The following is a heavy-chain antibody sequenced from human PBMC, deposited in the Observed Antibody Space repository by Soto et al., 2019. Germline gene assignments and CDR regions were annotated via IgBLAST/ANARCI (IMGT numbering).Heavy chain of an antibody. CDR3: AKRTSGWYFDY. Sequence: EVQLLESGGGLVQPGGSLRLSCAASGFTFSSYAMSWVRQAPGRGLEWVSVISGRGDSTYYADSVKGRFTISRDNSKNTLYLQMNSLRAEDTAVYYCAKRTSGWYFDYWGQGTLVTVSS. V-gene: IGHV3-23*01. J-gene: IGHJ4*02. CDR1: GFTFSSYA. CDR2: ISGRGDST. D-gene: IGHD6-19*01.